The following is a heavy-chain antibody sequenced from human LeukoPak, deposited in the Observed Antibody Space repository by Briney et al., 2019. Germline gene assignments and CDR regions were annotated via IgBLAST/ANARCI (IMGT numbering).Heavy chain of an antibody. V-gene: IGHV1-24*01. CDR3: TTGCSNSDCYLGVFDS. Sequence: ASVKVSCKVSGYTLSELSIHWLRQAPGKGLKWMGGFDPEDGETIYAQMFQGRVTMTEDTSTDTAYMELSSLRSEDTAVYYCTTGCSNSDCYLGVFDSWGQGTLITVSS. J-gene: IGHJ4*02. CDR1: GYTLSELS. CDR2: FDPEDGET. D-gene: IGHD2-2*01.